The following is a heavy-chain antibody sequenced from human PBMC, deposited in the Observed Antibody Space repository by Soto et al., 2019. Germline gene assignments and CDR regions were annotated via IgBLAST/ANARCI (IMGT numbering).Heavy chain of an antibody. V-gene: IGHV1-58*01. Sequence: GASVKVSCKASGFTFTSSAVQWVRQARGQRLEWIGWIVVGSGNTNYAQKFQEKVTITRDMSTSTAYMELSSLRSEDTAVYYCAAGLGEAYDFWSGYYYYYGMDVSGQGTTVTVSS. CDR3: AAGLGEAYDFWSGYYYYYGMDV. J-gene: IGHJ6*02. D-gene: IGHD3-3*01. CDR1: GFTFTSSA. CDR2: IVVGSGNT.